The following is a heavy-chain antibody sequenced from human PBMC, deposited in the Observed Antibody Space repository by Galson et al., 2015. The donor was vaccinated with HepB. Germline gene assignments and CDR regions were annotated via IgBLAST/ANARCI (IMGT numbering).Heavy chain of an antibody. Sequence: SLRLSCAASGFTFSSYDIHWVRQAPGKGLEWVSVIYSGGSTNYADSVKGRFTISRDNSKNTLYLQMNSLRAEDTAVYYCARDSHSGSYLRNWFDPWGQGTLVTVSS. CDR1: GFTFSSYD. CDR2: IYSGGST. J-gene: IGHJ5*02. D-gene: IGHD1-26*01. CDR3: ARDSHSGSYLRNWFDP. V-gene: IGHV3-66*01.